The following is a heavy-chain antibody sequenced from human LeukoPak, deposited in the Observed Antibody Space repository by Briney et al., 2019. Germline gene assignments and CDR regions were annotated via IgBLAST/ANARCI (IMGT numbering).Heavy chain of an antibody. D-gene: IGHD3-22*01. Sequence: ASVKVSCEASGYTFTSYYMHWVRQAPGQGLEWVGIINPSGGSTSYAQKFQGRVTMTRDTSTSTVYMELSSLRSEDTAVYYCARGLPDYYASSGYYYYSLAFDIWGQGTMVTVSS. CDR1: GYTFTSYY. V-gene: IGHV1-46*01. CDR2: INPSGGST. J-gene: IGHJ3*02. CDR3: ARGLPDYYASSGYYYYSLAFDI.